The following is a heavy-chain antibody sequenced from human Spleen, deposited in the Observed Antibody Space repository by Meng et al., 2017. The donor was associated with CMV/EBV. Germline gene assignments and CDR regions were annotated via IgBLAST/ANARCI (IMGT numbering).Heavy chain of an antibody. CDR3: AREVLPLHFGVVIDWFDP. CDR2: INPSGGST. V-gene: IGHV1-46*01. D-gene: IGHD3-3*01. Sequence: ASVKVSCKASGYTFTSYYMHWVRQAPGQGLEWMGIINPSGGSTSYAQKFQGRVTMTRDTSTSTVYMELSSLRSEDTAVYYCAREVLPLHFGVVIDWFDPWGQGTLVTVSS. CDR1: GYTFTSYY. J-gene: IGHJ5*02.